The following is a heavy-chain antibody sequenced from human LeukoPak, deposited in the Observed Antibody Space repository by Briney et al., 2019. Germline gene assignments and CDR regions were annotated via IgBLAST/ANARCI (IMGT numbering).Heavy chain of an antibody. CDR3: ARDAWLGYDTSGYRYDY. D-gene: IGHD3-22*01. V-gene: IGHV3-21*01. Sequence: GGSLRLSCAASGFTFSSYTMNWVRQAPGKGLEWVSSISPSSDYIYYADSVKGRITISRDSAQNSLYLQMNSLRAEDTAVYYCARDAWLGYDTSGYRYDYWGQGTLVTVSS. CDR1: GFTFSSYT. J-gene: IGHJ4*02. CDR2: ISPSSDYI.